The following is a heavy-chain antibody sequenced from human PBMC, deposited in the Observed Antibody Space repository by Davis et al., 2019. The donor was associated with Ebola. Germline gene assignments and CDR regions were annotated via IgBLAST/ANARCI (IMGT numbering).Heavy chain of an antibody. D-gene: IGHD1-20*01. J-gene: IGHJ3*02. CDR1: GNSFNSHW. CDR2: IFTGDSDT. Sequence: GESLKISCKDSGNSFNSHWIGWVRQLPGKGLEWMGVIFTGDSDTRYSPSFRGQVTISADNSIKTAFLHWSSLKASDTAMYYCATLRRTITGMDDGFDIWGHGTMVTVSS. V-gene: IGHV5-51*01. CDR3: ATLRRTITGMDDGFDI.